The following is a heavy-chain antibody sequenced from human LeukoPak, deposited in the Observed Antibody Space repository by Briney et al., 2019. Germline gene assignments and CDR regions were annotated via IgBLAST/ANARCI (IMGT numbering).Heavy chain of an antibody. CDR1: GYTFTSYG. CDR2: ISAYKGNT. J-gene: IGHJ4*02. V-gene: IGHV1-18*01. CDR3: ARDRASDYVWGSYRDEYYFDY. D-gene: IGHD3-16*02. Sequence: ASVTVSCKASGYTFTSYGISWVRQAPGQGLEWMGWISAYKGNTNYAQKLQGRVTMTTDTSTSTAYMELRSLGSDDTAVYYCARDRASDYVWGSYRDEYYFDYWGQGTLVTVSS.